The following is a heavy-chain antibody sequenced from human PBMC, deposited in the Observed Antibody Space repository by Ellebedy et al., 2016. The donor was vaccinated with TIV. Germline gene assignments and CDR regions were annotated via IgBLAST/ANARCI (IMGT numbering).Heavy chain of an antibody. CDR1: GGTFSSYA. CDR2: IIPIFGTA. Sequence: SVKVSCXASGGTFSSYAISWVRQAPGQRLEWMGGIIPIFGTANYAQKFQGRVTITADESTSTAYMELSSLRSEDTAVYYCAMMATIDYYGMDVWGQGTTVTVSS. CDR3: AMMATIDYYGMDV. V-gene: IGHV1-69*13. D-gene: IGHD5-24*01. J-gene: IGHJ6*02.